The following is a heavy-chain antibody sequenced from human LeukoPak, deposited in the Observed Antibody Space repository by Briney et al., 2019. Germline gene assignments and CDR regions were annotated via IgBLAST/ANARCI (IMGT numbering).Heavy chain of an antibody. J-gene: IGHJ4*02. CDR1: GFTFRNYG. D-gene: IGHD2-2*01. V-gene: IGHV3-33*01. Sequence: GGSLRLSCAESGFTFRNYGMHWVRQSPDKGLEWVAAIWYDGSKRLYADSVKGRFTISRDDSENALYLQMNSLRAEDTALYYCARDYCSTSFCYDNWGQGTLVTVSS. CDR2: IWYDGSKR. CDR3: ARDYCSTSFCYDN.